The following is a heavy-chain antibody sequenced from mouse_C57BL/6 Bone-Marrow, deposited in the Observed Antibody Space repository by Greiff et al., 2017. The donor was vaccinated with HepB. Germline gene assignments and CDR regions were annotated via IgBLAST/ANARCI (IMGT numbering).Heavy chain of an antibody. CDR2: IYPGDGDT. J-gene: IGHJ4*01. CDR1: GYAFSSYW. D-gene: IGHD4-1*01. V-gene: IGHV1-80*01. CDR3: ARGGTGFYAMDY. Sequence: QVQLKQSGAELVKPGASVKISCKASGYAFSSYWMNWVKQRPGKGLEWIGQIYPGDGDTNYNGKFKGKATLTADNSSSTAYMQLSSLTSEDSAVYFCARGGTGFYAMDYWGQGTSVTVSS.